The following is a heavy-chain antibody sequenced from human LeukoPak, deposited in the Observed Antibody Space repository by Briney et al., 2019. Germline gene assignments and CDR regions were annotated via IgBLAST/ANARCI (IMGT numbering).Heavy chain of an antibody. D-gene: IGHD1-14*01. Sequence: PSETLSLTCTVSGDSISNYYWSWIRQPPGKGLEWIGYIDYRGSINYNTSLTSRVTISVATSKNQVSLRLSSVTAADTAVYYCARDAPPPPVTTSSYYAMDVWGQGTTVIVSS. V-gene: IGHV4-59*01. CDR1: GDSISNYY. CDR2: IDYRGSI. CDR3: ARDAPPPPVTTSSYYAMDV. J-gene: IGHJ6*02.